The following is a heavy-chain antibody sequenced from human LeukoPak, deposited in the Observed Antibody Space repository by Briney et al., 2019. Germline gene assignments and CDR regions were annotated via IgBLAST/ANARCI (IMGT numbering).Heavy chain of an antibody. Sequence: QPGGSLRLSCAASGFTFSSYEMNWVRQAPGKGLEWVSFIGSSGATIYYTDSVKGRFTISRDNAKNSLYLQMNSLRAEDTAVYYCARLSDALDYWGQGTLVTVSS. V-gene: IGHV3-48*03. CDR3: ARLSDALDY. CDR2: IGSSGATI. CDR1: GFTFSSYE. J-gene: IGHJ4*02. D-gene: IGHD2-21*02.